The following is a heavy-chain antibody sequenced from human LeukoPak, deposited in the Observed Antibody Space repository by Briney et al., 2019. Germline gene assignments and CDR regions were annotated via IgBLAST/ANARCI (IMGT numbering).Heavy chain of an antibody. J-gene: IGHJ1*01. D-gene: IGHD6-6*01. CDR1: XGXFXGYY. Sequence: LTXXXXXGXFXGYYWSWIRQPPGKGLEWIGEINHSGSTNYNPSLKSRVTISVDTSKNQFSLKLSSVTAADTAVYYCARVPSIAARPGYFQHWGQGTLVTVSS. V-gene: IGHV4-34*01. CDR3: ARVPSIAARPGYFQH. CDR2: INHSGST.